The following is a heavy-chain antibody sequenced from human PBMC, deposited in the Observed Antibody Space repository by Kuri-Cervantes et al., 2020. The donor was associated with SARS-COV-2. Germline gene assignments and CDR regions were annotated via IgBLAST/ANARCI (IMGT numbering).Heavy chain of an antibody. V-gene: IGHV4-34*01. CDR3: AMSYYDFWSGYYTRSGWFDP. CDR1: GGCFSGYY. J-gene: IGHJ5*02. Sequence: SQTLSLTCAVYGGCFSGYYWSWIRQPPGKGLEWIGEINHSGSTNYNPSLKSRVTISVDTSKNQFSLKLSSVTAADTAVYYCAMSYYDFWSGYYTRSGWFDPWGQGTLVTVAS. CDR2: INHSGST. D-gene: IGHD3-3*01.